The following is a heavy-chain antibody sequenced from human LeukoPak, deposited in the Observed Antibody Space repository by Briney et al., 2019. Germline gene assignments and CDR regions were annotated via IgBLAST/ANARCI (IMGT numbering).Heavy chain of an antibody. CDR2: IWYDGSNK. CDR3: AGSIAVAGTIDY. D-gene: IGHD6-19*01. V-gene: IGHV3-33*01. CDR1: GFTFSSYG. J-gene: IGHJ4*02. Sequence: GRSLRLSCAASGFTFSSYGMHWVRQAPGKGLEWVAVIWYDGSNKYYADSVKGRFTISRDNTKNALYLQMNSLRAEDTAVYYCAGSIAVAGTIDYWGQGTLVTVSS.